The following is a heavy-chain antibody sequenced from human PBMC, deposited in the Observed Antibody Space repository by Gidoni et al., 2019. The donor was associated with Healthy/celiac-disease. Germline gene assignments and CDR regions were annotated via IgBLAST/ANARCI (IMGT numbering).Heavy chain of an antibody. D-gene: IGHD3-22*01. J-gene: IGHJ4*02. CDR3: ARDGDSSGSYYGSFDY. Sequence: QVQLQESGPGLVKPSETPSLTCTVPGGPISSYYWSWIRQTPGKGLEWLGYIYYSGGTNYNPSLKIRVTISVDTSKNQFSLKLSSVTAADTAVYYCARDGDSSGSYYGSFDYWGQGTLVTVSS. V-gene: IGHV4-59*01. CDR2: IYYSGGT. CDR1: GGPISSYY.